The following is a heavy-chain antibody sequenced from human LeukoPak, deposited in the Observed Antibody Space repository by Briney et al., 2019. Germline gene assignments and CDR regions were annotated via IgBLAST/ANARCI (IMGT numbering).Heavy chain of an antibody. CDR2: IIPIFGTA. V-gene: IGHV1-69*13. Sequence: SVKVSCKASGGTFSSYAISWVRQAPGQGLEWMGGIIPIFGTANYTQKFQGRVTITADESTSTAYMELSSLRSEDTAVYYCARDCWAMDSSSWYGLCWFDPWGQGTLVTVSS. J-gene: IGHJ5*02. CDR1: GGTFSSYA. CDR3: ARDCWAMDSSSWYGLCWFDP. D-gene: IGHD6-13*01.